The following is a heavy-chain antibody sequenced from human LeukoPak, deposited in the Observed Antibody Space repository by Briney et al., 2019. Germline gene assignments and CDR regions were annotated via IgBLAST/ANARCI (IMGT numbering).Heavy chain of an antibody. Sequence: ASVKVSCKASGYTFTGYYMHWVRQAPGQGLEWMGWINPNSGGTNYAQKFQGRVTMTRDTSLSTAYMELSRLRSDVTAGYYCGRGDGYNKRGGGSIDYWGQGTLDTVSS. CDR2: INPNSGGT. J-gene: IGHJ4*02. CDR3: GRGDGYNKRGGGSIDY. D-gene: IGHD5-24*01. V-gene: IGHV1-2*02. CDR1: GYTFTGYY.